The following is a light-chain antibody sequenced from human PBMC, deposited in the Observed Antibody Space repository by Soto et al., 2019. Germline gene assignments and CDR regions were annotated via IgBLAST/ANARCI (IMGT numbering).Light chain of an antibody. J-gene: IGKJ3*01. CDR3: QQYNNCPPFT. CDR2: GAS. CDR1: QSVSSN. V-gene: IGKV3-15*01. Sequence: EIVMTQSPATLSVSPGERATLSCRASQSVSSNLAWYQQKPGQAPRLLIYGASTRATGIPARFSGSGSGTEFTLTITIQQSEDFSVYYCQQYNNCPPFTFDPGTKVDIK.